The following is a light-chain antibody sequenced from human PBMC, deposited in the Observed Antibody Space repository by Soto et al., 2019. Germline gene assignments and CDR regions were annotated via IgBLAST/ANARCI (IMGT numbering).Light chain of an antibody. CDR3: NSFTTRSTFV. CDR2: EVK. J-gene: IGLJ1*01. V-gene: IGLV2-14*01. CDR1: SSDVGGYNY. Sequence: QSALTQPASVSGSPGQSITISCIGTSSDVGGYNYVSWYQQHPGKVPKLLIYEVKNRPSEVSNRFSGSKSGNTASLTISGLQPEDEADYYCNSFTTRSTFVLGTGTELTVL.